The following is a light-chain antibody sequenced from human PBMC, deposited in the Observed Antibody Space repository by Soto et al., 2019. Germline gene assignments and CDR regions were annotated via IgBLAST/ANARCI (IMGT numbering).Light chain of an antibody. CDR2: AAS. J-gene: IGKJ4*01. V-gene: IGKV1-9*01. CDR3: QQFNSYPT. CDR1: QGISSY. Sequence: DIQLTQSPSFLSASVGDGVTITCRASQGISSYLAWYQRRPGKAPKLLIYAASTLQSGVPSRFSGSGSGTEFTLTISSLQPEDFATYYCQQFNSYPTFGGGTKVDIK.